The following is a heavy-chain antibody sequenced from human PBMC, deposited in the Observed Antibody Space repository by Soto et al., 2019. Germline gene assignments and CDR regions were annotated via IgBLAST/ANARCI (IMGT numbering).Heavy chain of an antibody. J-gene: IGHJ5*02. Sequence: SETLSLTCAISGAPINWGDYPWNWIRQPPGMGLEWIGYIFHGASTYYNPSLRSRVTISVDRSRTQFYLKMGSVTAADTAVYYRARGRVVVPAAVMFNCLDPWGQGALVTVS. D-gene: IGHD2-2*01. CDR3: ARGRVVVPAAVMFNCLDP. CDR2: IFHGAST. CDR1: GAPINWGDYP. V-gene: IGHV4-30-2*01.